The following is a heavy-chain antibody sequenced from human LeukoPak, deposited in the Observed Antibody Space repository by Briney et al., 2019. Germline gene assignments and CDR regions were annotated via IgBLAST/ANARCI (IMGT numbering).Heavy chain of an antibody. CDR1: GGPMKRSY. CDR3: ARDSSPAALPYMDA. J-gene: IGHJ6*03. D-gene: IGHD2-2*01. CDR2: IDDSGNT. Sequence: WDPLSLLCRVSGGPMKRSYWPWLPDARGEGGEWMGNIDDSGNTNYSPSLKSRVTISLDTSKNQFSLRVTSVTAADRGLYFCARDSSPAALPYMDAWGKGTTVTVSS. V-gene: IGHV4-59*13.